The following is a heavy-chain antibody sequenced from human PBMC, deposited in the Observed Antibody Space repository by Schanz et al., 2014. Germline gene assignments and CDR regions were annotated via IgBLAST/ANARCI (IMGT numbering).Heavy chain of an antibody. CDR3: AKNWKDHHIADRSGWSDGMDV. V-gene: IGHV3-21*01. CDR1: GFNLRRYS. J-gene: IGHJ6*02. Sequence: QLVESGGGLVKPGGSLRLSCATSGFNLRRYSMNWVRQAPGGGLEWVSSISATSNFVHYAASVEGRFTVSRDNANNVMYLQMNSLRVGDTVMYYCAKNWKDHHIADRSGWSDGMDVWGQGTTVTVSS. D-gene: IGHD6-6*01. CDR2: ISATSNFV.